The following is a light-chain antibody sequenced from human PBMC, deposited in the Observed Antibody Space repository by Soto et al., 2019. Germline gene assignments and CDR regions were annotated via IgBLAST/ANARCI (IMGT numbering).Light chain of an antibody. Sequence: DIQMTQSPSSLSASVGDRVTITCRASQTISTYLNWYQQKPGKAPKLLIYAASSLQSGVPSRFSVSGSGTDFTLTISSLQPEDFATYFCQQSHSIPYIFGQGTKLQLK. CDR2: AAS. CDR3: QQSHSIPYI. CDR1: QTISTY. J-gene: IGKJ2*01. V-gene: IGKV1-39*01.